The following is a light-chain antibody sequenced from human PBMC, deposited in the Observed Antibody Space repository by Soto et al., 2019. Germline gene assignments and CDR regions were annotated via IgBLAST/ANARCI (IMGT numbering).Light chain of an antibody. CDR3: TSWTTSTTMI. V-gene: IGLV2-14*03. J-gene: IGLJ2*01. Sequence: QSALTQPASVSGSPGQSITISCTGTRSDIGAYNFVSWYQQHPGEVPKLILYDVNVRPSGVSNRFSGSKSGNTASLTFSGLQAEDEADYYCTSWTTSTTMIFGGGTKLTVL. CDR2: DVN. CDR1: RSDIGAYNF.